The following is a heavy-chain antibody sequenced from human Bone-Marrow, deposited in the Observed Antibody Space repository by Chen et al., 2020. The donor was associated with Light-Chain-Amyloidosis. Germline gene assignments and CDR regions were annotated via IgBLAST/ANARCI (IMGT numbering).Heavy chain of an antibody. J-gene: IGHJ3*02. CDR2: ISGSGGSR. CDR1: GFSFSSYA. CDR3: AKDISYDDILPGYPADAFDI. Sequence: VQVVESGGGVVLPGRSLRLSCAASGFSFSSYAMHWVRQAPGKGLEWVSTISGSGGSRYYGDAVKGRRTISRDNSKNALFLQMNSLRAEDTAVYYCAKDISYDDILPGYPADAFDIWGQGTMVTVSS. V-gene: IGHV3-23*04. D-gene: IGHD3-9*01.